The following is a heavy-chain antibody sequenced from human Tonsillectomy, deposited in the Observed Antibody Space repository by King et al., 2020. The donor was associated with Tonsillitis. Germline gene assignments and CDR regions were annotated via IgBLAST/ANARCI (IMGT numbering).Heavy chain of an antibody. CDR2: ISGSGGST. CDR3: AKGGCSSTSCYYDCDY. D-gene: IGHD2-2*01. CDR1: GFTFSSYA. Sequence: VQLVESGGGLVQPGGSLRLSCAASGFTFSSYAMSWVRQAPGKGLEWVSAISGSGGSTYYADSVTGRFTISRDNSKNTLYLQMNRLRAEDTAVYYCAKGGCSSTSCYYDCDYWGQGTLVTVSS. J-gene: IGHJ4*02. V-gene: IGHV3-23*04.